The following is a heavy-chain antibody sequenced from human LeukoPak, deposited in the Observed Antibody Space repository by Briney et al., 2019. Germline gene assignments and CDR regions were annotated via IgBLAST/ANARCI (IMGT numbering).Heavy chain of an antibody. CDR3: ARDPIAYCGADCYSD. D-gene: IGHD2-21*02. Sequence: SETLSLTCSVSGGSITTSSYYWGWIRQPPEKGLEWIGSIYYTGGTFYSPSLKNRLTISIDTSKSQFSLKLTSVTAADTAVYYCARDPIAYCGADCYSDWGQGTLVTVSS. CDR2: IYYTGGT. V-gene: IGHV4-39*07. CDR1: GGSITTSSYY. J-gene: IGHJ4*02.